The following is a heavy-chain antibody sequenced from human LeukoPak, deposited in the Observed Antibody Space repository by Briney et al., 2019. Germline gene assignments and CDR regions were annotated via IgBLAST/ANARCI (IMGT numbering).Heavy chain of an antibody. CDR1: GFTFSSYA. CDR2: ISGSGGST. V-gene: IGHV3-23*01. Sequence: GGSLRLSCAASGFTFSSYAMSWVRQAPGKGLEWVSAISGSGGSTYYADSVKGRFTISRDNSRDTLYLQMNSLRAEDTAVYYCAKEGALHGDKGFDYWGQGTLVTVSS. D-gene: IGHD4-11*01. CDR3: AKEGALHGDKGFDY. J-gene: IGHJ4*02.